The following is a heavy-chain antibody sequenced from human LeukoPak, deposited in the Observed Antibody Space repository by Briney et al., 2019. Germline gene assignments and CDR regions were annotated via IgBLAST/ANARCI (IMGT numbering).Heavy chain of an antibody. CDR2: IYYSGST. CDR1: GGSISSSSYY. Sequence: PSETLSLTCTVSGGSISSSSYYWGWIRQPPGKGLEWIGSIYYSGSTYYNPSLKSRVTISVDTSKNQFSLKLSSVTAADTAVYYCARGPSCDPPDYWGQGILATVSS. V-gene: IGHV4-39*07. CDR3: ARGPSCDPPDY. J-gene: IGHJ4*02. D-gene: IGHD2-21*01.